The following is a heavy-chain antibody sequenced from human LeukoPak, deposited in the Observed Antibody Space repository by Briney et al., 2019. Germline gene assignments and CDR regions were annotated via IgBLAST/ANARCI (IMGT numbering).Heavy chain of an antibody. V-gene: IGHV1-45*02. D-gene: IGHD4-17*01. CDR3: ATSSTVTTFDY. CDR2: ITPFNGNT. CDR1: GYTFTSYG. Sequence: SVKVSCKASGYTFTSYGISWVRQAPGQGLEWMGWITPFNGNTNYAQKFQDRVTITRDRSMSTAYMELSSLRSEDTAMYYCATSSTVTTFDYWGQGTLVTVSS. J-gene: IGHJ4*02.